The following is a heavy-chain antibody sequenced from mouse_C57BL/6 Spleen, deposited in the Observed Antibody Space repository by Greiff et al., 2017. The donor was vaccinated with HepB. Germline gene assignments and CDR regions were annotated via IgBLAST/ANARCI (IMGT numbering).Heavy chain of an antibody. CDR1: GFNIKDYY. D-gene: IGHD1-1*01. V-gene: IGHV14-1*01. CDR2: IDPEDGDT. Sequence: VQLQQSGAELVRPGASVKLSCTASGFNIKDYYMHWVKQRPEQGLEWIGRIDPEDGDTEYAPKFQGKATMTADTSSNTAYLQLSSLTSEDTAVYYCTTFTTVVATKDYLDYWGQGTTLTVSS. J-gene: IGHJ2*01. CDR3: TTFTTVVATKDYLDY.